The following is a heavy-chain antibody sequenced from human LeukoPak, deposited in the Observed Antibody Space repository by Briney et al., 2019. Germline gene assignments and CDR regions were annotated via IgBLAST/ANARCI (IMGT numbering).Heavy chain of an antibody. CDR1: GLTFSSYE. V-gene: IGHV3-48*01. J-gene: IGHJ4*02. CDR3: ARGEGYCSSTSCYAFDY. Sequence: GGSLRLSCAASGLTFSSYEMNWVRQAPGKGLEWVSYISSSSSTIYYADSVKGRFTISRDNAKNSLYLQMNSLRAEDTAVYYCARGEGYCSSTSCYAFDYWGQGTLVTVSS. D-gene: IGHD2-2*01. CDR2: ISSSSSTI.